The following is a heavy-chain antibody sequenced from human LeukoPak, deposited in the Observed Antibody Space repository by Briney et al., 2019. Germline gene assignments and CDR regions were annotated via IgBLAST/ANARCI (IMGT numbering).Heavy chain of an antibody. CDR3: ARDDYDSSGYYSY. J-gene: IGHJ4*02. D-gene: IGHD3-22*01. CDR1: GYTFTGYY. Sequence: VASVQVSCKASGYTFTGYYMHWVRQAPGQGLEWMGRINPNSGGTNYAQKLQGRVTMTTDTSTSTAYMELRSLRSDDTAVYYCARDDYDSSGYYSYWGQGTLVTVSS. CDR2: INPNSGGT. V-gene: IGHV1-2*06.